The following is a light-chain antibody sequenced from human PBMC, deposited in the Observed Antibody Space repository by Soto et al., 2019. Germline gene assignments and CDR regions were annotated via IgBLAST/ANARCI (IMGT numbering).Light chain of an antibody. CDR1: SSDVGSYNL. Sequence: QSALTQPASVSGSPGQSITISCTGTSSDVGSYNLVSWYQQHPGKAPKVMIYEVTKRPSGVSDHFSGSKSGNTASLTISGLQAEDEADHYCCSYAGSSTLVFGGGTKLTVL. CDR3: CSYAGSSTLV. J-gene: IGLJ3*02. CDR2: EVT. V-gene: IGLV2-23*02.